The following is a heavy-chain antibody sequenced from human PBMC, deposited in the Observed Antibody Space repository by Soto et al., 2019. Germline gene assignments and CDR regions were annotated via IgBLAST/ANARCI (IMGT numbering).Heavy chain of an antibody. V-gene: IGHV3-33*01. CDR1: GFTFSTYG. D-gene: IGHD5-12*01. J-gene: IGHJ3*02. CDR2: IWYDGSQK. Sequence: PGGSLRLSCAASGFTFSTYGMHWVRQAPGKELEWVTMIWYDGSQKYYADSVKGRFTISRDNSKNTVYLQMNSLRAEDTAVYYFAREVLGDYDSDAFDIWGQGTMLTVS. CDR3: AREVLGDYDSDAFDI.